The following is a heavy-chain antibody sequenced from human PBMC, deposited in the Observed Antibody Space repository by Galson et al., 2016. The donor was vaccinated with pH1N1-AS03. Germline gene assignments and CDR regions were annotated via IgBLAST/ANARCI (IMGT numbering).Heavy chain of an antibody. J-gene: IGHJ5*02. CDR2: INADGSAI. CDR1: GFSFTTFG. V-gene: IGHV3-48*01. Sequence: SLRLSCAASGFSFTTFGINWVRQAPGKGLEWVSYINADGSAIAYADSVKGRFTHSRDNSKNTLFLQVNGLRPEDTGVYYCARESRGVGAIEVGFDPWGQGTLVTVSS. CDR3: ARESRGVGAIEVGFDP. D-gene: IGHD1-26*01.